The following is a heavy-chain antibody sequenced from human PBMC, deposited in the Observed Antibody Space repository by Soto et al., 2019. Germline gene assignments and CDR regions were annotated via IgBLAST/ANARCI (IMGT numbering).Heavy chain of an antibody. CDR2: INLRGGSA. V-gene: IGHV1-46*01. CDR3: ARDPAYYYDSSGYYYVNAFDI. D-gene: IGHD3-22*01. J-gene: IGHJ3*02. CDR1: GYTFTSFY. Sequence: ASVKVSCKASGYTFTSFYMHWLRQAPGQGPEWMGVINLRGGSATYAQKFQGRVTITADESTSTAYMELSSLRSEDTAVYYCARDPAYYYDSSGYYYVNAFDIWGQGTMVTVSS.